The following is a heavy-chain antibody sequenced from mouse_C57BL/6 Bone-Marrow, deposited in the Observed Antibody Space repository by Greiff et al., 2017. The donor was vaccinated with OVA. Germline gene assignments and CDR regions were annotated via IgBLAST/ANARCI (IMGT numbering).Heavy chain of an antibody. V-gene: IGHV5-6*01. CDR2: ISSGGSYT. CDR3: ARGYYYGSSYFDY. J-gene: IGHJ2*01. D-gene: IGHD1-1*01. Sequence: EVQLVESGGDLVKPGGSLKLSCAASGFTFSSYGMSWVRQTPDKRLEWVATISSGGSYTYYPDSVKGRFTISRDNAKNTLYLQMSSLKSEDTAMYYCARGYYYGSSYFDYWGQGTTLTVSS. CDR1: GFTFSSYG.